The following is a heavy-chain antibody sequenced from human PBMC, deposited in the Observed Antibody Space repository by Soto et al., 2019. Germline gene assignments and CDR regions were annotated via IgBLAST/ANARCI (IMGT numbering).Heavy chain of an antibody. CDR2: IYYSGST. CDR1: VDSISSRSYY. CDR3: ARQRTSVVTQAYFDV. V-gene: IGHV4-39*01. D-gene: IGHD2-21*02. Sequence: PAETLCLTCIVTVDSISSRSYYWGWIRQPPGKGLEWIGSIYYSGSTYNNPSLRSRVSMSIDTSKDQFSLKLKSVTAADTALYFCARQRTSVVTQAYFDVWGQGSLVTVSS. J-gene: IGHJ4*02.